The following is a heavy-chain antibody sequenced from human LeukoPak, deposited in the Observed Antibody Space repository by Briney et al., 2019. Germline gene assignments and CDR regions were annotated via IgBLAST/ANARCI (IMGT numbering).Heavy chain of an antibody. CDR1: GFSISPNY. CDR2: IYSSGSR. J-gene: IGHJ4*02. V-gene: IGHV3-53*01. Sequence: GGSLRLSCAASGFSISPNYMSWVRQAPGKGLQWVSVIYSSGSRHYADSVKGRFTVSRDISKNTLYLQMNSLRAEDTAVYYCARVNQVSMAFDYWGQGSLVTVSS. CDR3: ARVNQVSMAFDY. D-gene: IGHD5/OR15-5a*01.